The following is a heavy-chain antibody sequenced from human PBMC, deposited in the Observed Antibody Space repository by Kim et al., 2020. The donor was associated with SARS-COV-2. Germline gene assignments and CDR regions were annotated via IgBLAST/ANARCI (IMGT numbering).Heavy chain of an antibody. CDR3: ARGGDYIWGKRVWFDP. D-gene: IGHD3-16*01. J-gene: IGHJ5*02. Sequence: ASVKVSCKASGYTFTSYAMHWVRQAPGQRLEWMGWINAGNGNTKYSQKFQGRVTITRDTSASTAYMELSSLRSEDTAVYYCARGGDYIWGKRVWFDPWGQGTLVTVSS. CDR1: GYTFTSYA. V-gene: IGHV1-3*01. CDR2: INAGNGNT.